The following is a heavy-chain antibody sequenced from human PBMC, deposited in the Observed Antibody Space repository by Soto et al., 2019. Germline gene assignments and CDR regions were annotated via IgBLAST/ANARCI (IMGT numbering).Heavy chain of an antibody. Sequence: GASVKVSCKASGGTFSSYAISWVRQAPGQGLEWMGGIIPIFGTANYAQKFQGRVTITADESTSTAYMELSSLRSEDTAVYYCAGLHYYDSSGHAQKRIDYWGQGTLVTVSS. CDR3: AGLHYYDSSGHAQKRIDY. J-gene: IGHJ4*02. CDR2: IIPIFGTA. D-gene: IGHD3-22*01. CDR1: GGTFSSYA. V-gene: IGHV1-69*13.